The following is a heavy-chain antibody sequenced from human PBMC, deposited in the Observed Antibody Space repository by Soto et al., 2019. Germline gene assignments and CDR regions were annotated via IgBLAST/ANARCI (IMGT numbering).Heavy chain of an antibody. V-gene: IGHV1-18*01. CDR2: ISAYNGNT. CDR3: ARDVVEDYSYHLDYYNYYGMDV. J-gene: IGHJ6*02. CDR1: GYTFTSYV. Sequence: VASVKVSCKASGYTFTSYVISWVRQAPGQGLEWMGWISAYNGNTNYAQKLQGRVTMTTDTSTSTAYMELRSLRSDDTAVYYCARDVVEDYSYHLDYYNYYGMDVWGQGTTVTVSS. D-gene: IGHD5-18*01.